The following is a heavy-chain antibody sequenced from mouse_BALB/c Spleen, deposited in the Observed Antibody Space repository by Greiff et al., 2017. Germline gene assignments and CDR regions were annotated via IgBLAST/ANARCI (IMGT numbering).Heavy chain of an antibody. V-gene: IGHV3-2*02. CDR3: ARRLTGPFDY. CDR1: GYSITSDYA. CDR2: ISYSGST. J-gene: IGHJ2*01. Sequence: VQLKESGPGLVKPSQSLSLTCTVTGYSITSDYAWNWIRQFPGNKLEWMGYISYSGSTSYNPSLKSRISITRDTSKNQFFLQLNSVTTEDTATYYCARRLTGPFDYWGQGTTLTVSS. D-gene: IGHD4-1*01.